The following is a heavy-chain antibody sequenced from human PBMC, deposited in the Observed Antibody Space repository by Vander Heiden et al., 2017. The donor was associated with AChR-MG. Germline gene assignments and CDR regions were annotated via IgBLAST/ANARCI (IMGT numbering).Heavy chain of an antibody. CDR2: IYYSGST. CDR3: ARVGYYDILTGYPEWSYMDV. V-gene: IGHV4-31*03. D-gene: IGHD3-9*01. Sequence: QVQLQESGPGLVKPSQTLSLTCTVSGGSISSGGYYWRWIRQHPGKGLEWIGYIYYSGSTYYNPSLKSRVTISVDTSKNQFSLKLSSVTAADTAVYYCARVGYYDILTGYPEWSYMDVWGKGTTVTVSS. CDR1: GGSISSGGYY. J-gene: IGHJ6*03.